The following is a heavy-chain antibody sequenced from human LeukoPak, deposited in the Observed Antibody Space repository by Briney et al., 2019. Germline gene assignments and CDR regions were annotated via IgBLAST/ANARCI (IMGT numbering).Heavy chain of an antibody. Sequence: GGSLRLSCAASGFTVSSNYMSWVRQAPGKGLEWVSVIYSGGSTYYADSVKGRFTISRDNSKNTLYLQMNSLRVEDTAVYYCAREPRSRTGLFDYWGQGTLVTVSS. V-gene: IGHV3-53*01. CDR2: IYSGGST. J-gene: IGHJ4*02. CDR3: AREPRSRTGLFDY. D-gene: IGHD1-1*01. CDR1: GFTVSSNY.